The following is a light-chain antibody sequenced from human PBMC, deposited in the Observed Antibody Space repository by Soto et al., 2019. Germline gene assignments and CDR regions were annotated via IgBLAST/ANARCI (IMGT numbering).Light chain of an antibody. CDR2: GAS. V-gene: IGKV3-20*01. Sequence: EILLTQSPVTLSLSRGEIATLSCRASQTVSAGYLAWYQHKPGQAPRLLIYGASIRAAGIPDRFSGSGSGTDFTLTIRRLEPEDSAIYYCQQYGRSLVTFGHGTKVDIK. CDR1: QTVSAGY. J-gene: IGKJ3*01. CDR3: QQYGRSLVT.